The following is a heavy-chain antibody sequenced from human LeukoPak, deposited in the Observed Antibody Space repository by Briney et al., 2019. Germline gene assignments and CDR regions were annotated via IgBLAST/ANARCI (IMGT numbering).Heavy chain of an antibody. J-gene: IGHJ6*03. CDR3: AKLGHGGYYSYMDV. CDR1: GFTFGNYA. Sequence: GGSLRLSCAVSGFTFGNYAMTWGRQAPGKGLESVSSISTDGTTYYAHSVKGRITLSRDNSKNTLHLQRRGLRAEETAVYYCAKLGHGGYYSYMDVWNKGTTVTVSS. CDR2: ISTDGTT. V-gene: IGHV3-23*01. D-gene: IGHD3-16*01.